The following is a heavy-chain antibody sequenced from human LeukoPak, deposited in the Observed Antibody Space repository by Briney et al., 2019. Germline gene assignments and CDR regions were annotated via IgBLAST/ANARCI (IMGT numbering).Heavy chain of an antibody. V-gene: IGHV3-23*01. CDR3: AKGEGYYGSGSYF. J-gene: IGHJ4*02. CDR2: LGGGGIDT. D-gene: IGHD3-10*01. Sequence: GGSLRLSCAASGFTFSNYAMSWVRQAPGKGLEWVSTLGGGGIDTYYADSVKGRFTISRDNSKNTLYLQMNSLRAEDTAVYYCAKGEGYYGSGSYFWGQGTLVTVSS. CDR1: GFTFSNYA.